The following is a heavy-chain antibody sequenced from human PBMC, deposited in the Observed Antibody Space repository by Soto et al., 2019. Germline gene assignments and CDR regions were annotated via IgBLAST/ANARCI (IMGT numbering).Heavy chain of an antibody. D-gene: IGHD3-10*01. Sequence: QVQLVESGGGVVQPGRSLTLSCAASGFTFSNYGMHWVRQAPGKGLEWVAVILNDGSNRYHADSVKDRFTISRDNSKNTLYLQMNSLRAEDTAVYYCARDDEYSGNGMDVSGQGTTVTVS. CDR1: GFTFSNYG. V-gene: IGHV3-33*01. J-gene: IGHJ6*02. CDR3: ARDDEYSGNGMDV. CDR2: ILNDGSNR.